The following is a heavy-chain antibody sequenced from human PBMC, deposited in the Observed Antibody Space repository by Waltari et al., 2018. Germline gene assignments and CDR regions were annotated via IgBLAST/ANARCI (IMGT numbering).Heavy chain of an antibody. CDR1: GGSVRSGDSF. V-gene: IGHV4-30-4*01. CDR3: ARLFCSDSGSWGGGFDY. J-gene: IGHJ4*02. CDR2: ISILGYA. D-gene: IGHD2-15*01. Sequence: QVQLQESGPGLVKPSQILSLTCTVSGGSVRSGDSFGVWLRQSLGTGLEWIGYISILGYAYYDPSLESRLTMSMDTSNNEFSLKMNSVTAADTAVYFCARLFCSDSGSWGGGFDYWGQGAQVTVSS.